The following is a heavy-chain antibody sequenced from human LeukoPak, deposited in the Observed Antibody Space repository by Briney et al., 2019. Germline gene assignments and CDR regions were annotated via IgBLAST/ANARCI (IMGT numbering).Heavy chain of an antibody. V-gene: IGHV1-69*05. CDR2: IIPIFGTA. Sequence: SVKVSCKASGGTFSSYAISWVRQASGQGLEWMGGIIPIFGTANYAQKFQGRVTITTDESTSTAYMELSSLRSEDTAVYYCAREDRSGYPGPYFQHWGQGTLVTVSS. CDR3: AREDRSGYPGPYFQH. D-gene: IGHD3-22*01. J-gene: IGHJ1*01. CDR1: GGTFSSYA.